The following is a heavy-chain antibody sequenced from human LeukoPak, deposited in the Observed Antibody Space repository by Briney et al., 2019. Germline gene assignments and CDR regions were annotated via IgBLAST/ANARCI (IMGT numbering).Heavy chain of an antibody. D-gene: IGHD5-18*01. Sequence: GGSLRLSCSASGFTFSSYGMHWVRQAPGKGLEWVSSIGGRGGSTYYADSVKGRFTISRDNAKNTLYLQMNNLRGEDTALYYCSKAGDTNYYRYGDYWGQGTLVTVSS. V-gene: IGHV3-23*01. J-gene: IGHJ4*02. CDR3: SKAGDTNYYRYGDY. CDR1: GFTFSSYG. CDR2: IGGRGGST.